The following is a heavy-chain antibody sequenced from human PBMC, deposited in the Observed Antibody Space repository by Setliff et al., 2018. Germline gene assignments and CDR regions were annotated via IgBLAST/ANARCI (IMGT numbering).Heavy chain of an antibody. Sequence: GGSLRLSCAASGFTFDDYTMHWVRQAPGKGLEWVSLISWDGGSTYYADSVKGRFTISRDNSKNSLYLQMNSLRTEDTAVYYCTREASVDFWSGYPYYYYMDVWGKGTTVTVSS. CDR2: ISWDGGST. V-gene: IGHV3-43*01. CDR1: GFTFDDYT. D-gene: IGHD3-3*01. CDR3: TREASVDFWSGYPYYYYMDV. J-gene: IGHJ6*03.